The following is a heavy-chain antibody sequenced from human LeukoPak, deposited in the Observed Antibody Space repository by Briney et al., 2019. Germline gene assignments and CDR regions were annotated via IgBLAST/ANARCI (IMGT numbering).Heavy chain of an antibody. J-gene: IGHJ4*02. CDR2: INIDGSEK. CDR1: GFTFSDYW. D-gene: IGHD1-26*01. V-gene: IGHV3-7*01. Sequence: GVLRLSCAVSGFTFSDYWMSWVRQAPGKGLEWVANINIDGSEKNYVDSVKGRFTISRDNAKNSLYLQMNSLRAEDTAVYYCARDYYNYFDYWGQGTLVTVSS. CDR3: ARDYYNYFDY.